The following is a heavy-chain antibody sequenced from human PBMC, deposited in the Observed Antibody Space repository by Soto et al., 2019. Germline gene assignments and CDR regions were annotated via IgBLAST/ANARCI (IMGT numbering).Heavy chain of an antibody. J-gene: IGHJ5*02. CDR1: GYSFTSYW. CDR2: IYPGDSDT. D-gene: IGHD6-19*01. Sequence: GESLKISCKGSGYSFTSYWIGWVRQMPGKGLEWMGIIYPGDSDTRYSPSFQGQVTISADKSISTAYLQWSSLKASDTAMYYCARPPGYSSGWYNWFDPWGQGTLVTVSS. V-gene: IGHV5-51*01. CDR3: ARPPGYSSGWYNWFDP.